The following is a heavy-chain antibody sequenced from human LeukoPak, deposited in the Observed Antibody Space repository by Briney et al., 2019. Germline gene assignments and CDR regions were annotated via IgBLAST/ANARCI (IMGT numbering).Heavy chain of an antibody. V-gene: IGHV3-23*01. CDR3: AKDYLRYRDY. Sequence: GGSLRLSCAASGFTLSIYAMTWVRQAPGKGLEWVSAISSGGGTYFADSVKGRFTISRDNSKNMLYLQMNSLRAEDTAVYYCAKDYLRYRDYWGQGTLVTVSS. CDR2: ISSGGGT. J-gene: IGHJ4*02. CDR1: GFTLSIYA. D-gene: IGHD1-14*01.